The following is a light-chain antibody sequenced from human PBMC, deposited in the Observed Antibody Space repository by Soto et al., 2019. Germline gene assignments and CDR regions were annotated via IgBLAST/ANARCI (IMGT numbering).Light chain of an antibody. CDR3: VSFTSSTTYV. V-gene: IGLV2-14*03. CDR2: DGA. J-gene: IGLJ1*01. CDR1: SSDVGGSNF. Sequence: QSALTQPASVSASPGQSITISCTGTSSDVGGSNFVSWYQQHPGKPPKLIIYDGATRPSVVSNRFSGSKSGSTASLIISRLQTEDDADYYCVSFTSSTTYVFGSGTKVPVL.